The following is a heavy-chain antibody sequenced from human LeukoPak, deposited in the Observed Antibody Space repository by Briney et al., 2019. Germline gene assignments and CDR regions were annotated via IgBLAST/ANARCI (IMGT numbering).Heavy chain of an antibody. CDR2: ISGSGGST. J-gene: IGHJ4*02. Sequence: GGSLRLSCAASGFTFSSYAMSWVRQAPGKGLEWVSAISGSGGSTYYADSVKGRFTISRDSSKNTLYLQMNSLRAEDTAVYYCAKARIAVAGTGGSYFDYWSQGTLVTVSS. CDR3: AKARIAVAGTGGSYFDY. D-gene: IGHD6-19*01. CDR1: GFTFSSYA. V-gene: IGHV3-23*01.